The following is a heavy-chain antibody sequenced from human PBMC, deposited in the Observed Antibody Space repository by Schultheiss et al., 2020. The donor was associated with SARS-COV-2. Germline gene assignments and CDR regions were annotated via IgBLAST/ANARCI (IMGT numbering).Heavy chain of an antibody. D-gene: IGHD3-3*01. V-gene: IGHV3-13*05. J-gene: IGHJ6*02. CDR2: IGTAGDP. CDR3: ARDGVFDDLLAPDKYYYYYGMDV. CDR1: GFTFSSYD. Sequence: GESLKISCAASGFTFSSYDMHWVRQATGKGLEWVSAIGTAGDPYYPGSVKGRFTISRDNAKNSLYLRMNSLRAEDTAVYYCARDGVFDDLLAPDKYYYYYGMDVWGQGTTVTVSS.